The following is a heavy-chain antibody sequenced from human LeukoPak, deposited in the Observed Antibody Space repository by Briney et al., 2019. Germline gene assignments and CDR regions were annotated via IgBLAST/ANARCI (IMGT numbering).Heavy chain of an antibody. Sequence: GGSLRLSCGASGFTFDDYWMSWVRQAPGKGLEWVSVIYSGGSTYYADSVKGRFTISRDNSKNTLYLQMNSLRAEDTAVYYCARGRVYYDSSGYPYYFDYWGQGTLVTVSS. D-gene: IGHD3-22*01. CDR2: IYSGGST. CDR3: ARGRVYYDSSGYPYYFDY. V-gene: IGHV3-66*01. CDR1: GFTFDDYW. J-gene: IGHJ4*02.